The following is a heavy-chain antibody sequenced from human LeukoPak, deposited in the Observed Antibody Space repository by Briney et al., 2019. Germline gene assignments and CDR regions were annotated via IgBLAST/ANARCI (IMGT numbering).Heavy chain of an antibody. CDR3: AKEKSQCSGGSCSYSFDI. Sequence: GGSLRLSCAASGFTFSNYWMHWVRHAPGKGLMWVSHINSDGTSTTYADSVKGRFTISRDNSKNTLSLQMNSLRAEDTALYYCAKEKSQCSGGSCSYSFDIWGQGTMVTVSS. J-gene: IGHJ3*02. CDR2: INSDGTST. CDR1: GFTFSNYW. V-gene: IGHV3-74*01. D-gene: IGHD2-15*01.